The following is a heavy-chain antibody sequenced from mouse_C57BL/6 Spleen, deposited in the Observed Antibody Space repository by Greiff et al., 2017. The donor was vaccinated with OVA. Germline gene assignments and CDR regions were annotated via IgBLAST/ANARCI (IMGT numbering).Heavy chain of an antibody. CDR1: GYTFTSYW. CDR2: IHPNSGST. J-gene: IGHJ1*03. D-gene: IGHD4-1*01. V-gene: IGHV1-64*01. Sequence: VQLQQPGAELVKPGASVKLSCKASGYTFTSYWMHWVKQRPGQGLEWIGMIHPNSGSTNYNEKFKSKATLTVDKSSSTAYMQLSSLTSEASAVYYCARNWDVWYFDVWGTGTTVTVSS. CDR3: ARNWDVWYFDV.